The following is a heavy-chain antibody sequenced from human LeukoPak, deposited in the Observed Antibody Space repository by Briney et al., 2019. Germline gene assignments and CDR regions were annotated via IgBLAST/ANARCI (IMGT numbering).Heavy chain of an antibody. CDR3: ARGDSTGAFDI. Sequence: SETLSLTCAVYGGSFSGYYWSWIRQPPGQGLEWIGGINHSGRTNYNPSLKSRVTISVDTSKNQFSLKLSSVTAADTAVYYCARGDSTGAFDIWGQGTMVTVSS. CDR1: GGSFSGYY. CDR2: INHSGRT. V-gene: IGHV4-34*01. D-gene: IGHD3-3*01. J-gene: IGHJ3*02.